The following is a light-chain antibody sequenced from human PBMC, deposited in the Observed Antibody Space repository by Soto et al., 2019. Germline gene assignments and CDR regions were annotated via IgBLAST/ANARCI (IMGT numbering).Light chain of an antibody. Sequence: EILMTQSPATLSVSPGERATLSCWASQTVGSNLAWYQQKPGQSPRLLIYDASTRGTGVPGRFTGSGYGTEFTLTISSLQSEDFALYYCQQYNNWPPWTFGQGTKVEIK. V-gene: IGKV3D-15*01. CDR1: QTVGSN. CDR3: QQYNNWPPWT. CDR2: DAS. J-gene: IGKJ1*01.